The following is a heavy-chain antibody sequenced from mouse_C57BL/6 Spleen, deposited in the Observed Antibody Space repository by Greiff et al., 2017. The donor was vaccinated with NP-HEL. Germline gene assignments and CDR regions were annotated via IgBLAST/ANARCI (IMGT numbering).Heavy chain of an antibody. CDR3: TRSLPFAY. D-gene: IGHD2-12*01. Sequence: VQLQQSGAELVRPGASVTLSCKASGYTFTDYEMHWVKQTPVNGLEWIGAIYPETGGTAYHQKFKGKAILTADKSSSTAYMELRSLTSEDSAVYCCTRSLPFAYWGQGTLVTVSA. V-gene: IGHV1-15*01. J-gene: IGHJ3*01. CDR1: GYTFTDYE. CDR2: IYPETGGT.